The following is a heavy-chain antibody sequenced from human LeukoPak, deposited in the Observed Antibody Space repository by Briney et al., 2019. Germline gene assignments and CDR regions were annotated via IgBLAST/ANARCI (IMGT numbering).Heavy chain of an antibody. CDR2: IYYSGST. J-gene: IGHJ4*02. Sequence: SETLSLTCTVSGGLIISGDYYWSWVRQPPGKGLEWIGYIYYSGSTYYNPSLKSRVTISVDTSKNQFSLKLSSVTAADTAVYYCARLYDYWTERFFDYWGQGTLVTVSS. CDR1: GGLIISGDYY. CDR3: ARLYDYWTERFFDY. D-gene: IGHD3-16*01. V-gene: IGHV4-30-4*08.